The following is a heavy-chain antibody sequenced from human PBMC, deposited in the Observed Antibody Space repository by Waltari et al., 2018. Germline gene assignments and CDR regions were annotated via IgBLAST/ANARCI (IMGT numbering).Heavy chain of an antibody. J-gene: IGHJ4*02. V-gene: IGHV3-74*01. CDR1: GFTFSSHW. Sequence: EVQLVESGGGLVQPGGSLRLSCAASGFTFSSHWMYWVRQTPGKGLVWVSGINREGGSTSYADSVNGRVTISRDNAKNTLYLQMNSLRAEDTAVYYCVRDSSGTYWGQGTQVTVSS. CDR2: INREGGST. D-gene: IGHD3-22*01. CDR3: VRDSSGTY.